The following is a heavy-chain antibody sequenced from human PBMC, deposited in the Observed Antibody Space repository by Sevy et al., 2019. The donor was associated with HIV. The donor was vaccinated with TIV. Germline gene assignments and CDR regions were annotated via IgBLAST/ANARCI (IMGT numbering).Heavy chain of an antibody. D-gene: IGHD4-17*01. V-gene: IGHV3-30-3*01. J-gene: IGHJ4*02. CDR2: ISSDGTSK. Sequence: GGSLRLSCAASGFSFNSHIMHWVRQAPGKGLEWVASISSDGTSKYYTDSVKGPFTVSRDNSKNTLYLQMNSLRAEDTAVYFCARSSPDYADYSFVIRAHYFDYWGQGTLVTVSS. CDR1: GFSFNSHI. CDR3: ARSSPDYADYSFVIRAHYFDY.